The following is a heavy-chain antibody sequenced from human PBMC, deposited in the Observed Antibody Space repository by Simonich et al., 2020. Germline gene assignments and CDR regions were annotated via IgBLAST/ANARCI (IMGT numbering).Heavy chain of an antibody. D-gene: IGHD7-27*01. Sequence: QVQLVQSGAEVKKPGASVKVSCKASGYTFTGYYMHWVRKAPGKGLEWMGGINPNSGGTNEAKKFQGRVTMTRDTSISTAYMELSRLRSDDTAVYYCARGALTGDYYYMDVWGKGTTVTVSS. V-gene: IGHV1-2*02. CDR1: GYTFTGYY. CDR3: ARGALTGDYYYMDV. CDR2: INPNSGGT. J-gene: IGHJ6*03.